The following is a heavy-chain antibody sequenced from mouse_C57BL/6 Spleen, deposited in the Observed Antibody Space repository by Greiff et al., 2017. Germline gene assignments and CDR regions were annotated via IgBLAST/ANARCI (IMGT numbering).Heavy chain of an antibody. J-gene: IGHJ1*03. Sequence: QVTLKVSGPGILQPSQTLSLTCSFSGFSLSTFGMGVGWIRQPSGKGLEWLAHIWWDDDKYKNPALKSRLTISKDTSKHQVFLKIANVDTADPATYYCARIAYGSCYWYVDVWGTGTTVTVSS. CDR1: GFSLSTFGMG. V-gene: IGHV8-8*01. D-gene: IGHD1-1*01. CDR2: IWWDDDK. CDR3: ARIAYGSCYWYVDV.